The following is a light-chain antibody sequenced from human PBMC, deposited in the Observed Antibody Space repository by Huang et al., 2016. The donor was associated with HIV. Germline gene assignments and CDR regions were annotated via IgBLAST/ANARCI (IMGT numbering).Light chain of an antibody. J-gene: IGKJ1*01. Sequence: DIQMTQSPSSLSASVGDRVAITCRASQGISNSLAWYQQKPGKAPKLLLYAASKLEGGVTPRFSGSGSGAVYTLTISSLQPEDVAVYHCQQYHGVPWTFGQGTKVEVK. CDR3: QQYHGVPWT. V-gene: IGKV1-NL1*01. CDR2: AAS. CDR1: QGISNS.